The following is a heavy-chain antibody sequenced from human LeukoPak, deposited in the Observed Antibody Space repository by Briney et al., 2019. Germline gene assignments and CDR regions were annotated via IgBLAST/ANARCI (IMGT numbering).Heavy chain of an antibody. CDR3: AREETAMATNDY. J-gene: IGHJ4*02. V-gene: IGHV3-21*01. CDR2: ISSSSSYI. CDR1: GFAFSSYS. Sequence: KSGGSLRLSCAASGFAFSSYSMNWVRQAPGKGLEWVSSISSSSSYIYYADSVKGRFTISRDNAKNSLYLQMNSLRAEDTAVYYCAREETAMATNDYWGQGTLVTVSS. D-gene: IGHD5-18*01.